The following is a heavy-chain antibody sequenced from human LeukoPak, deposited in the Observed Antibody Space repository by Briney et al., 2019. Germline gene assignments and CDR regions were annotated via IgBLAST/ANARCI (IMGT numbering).Heavy chain of an antibody. CDR3: ARAGLYTATFDY. CDR2: IYYSGST. V-gene: IGHV4-39*07. Sequence: SETLSLTCTVSGGSISSSSYYWGWIRQPPGKGLKWIGSIYYSGSTYYNSSLKSRVTISVDTSKNQFSLKLSSVTAADTAVYYCARAGLYTATFDYWGQGTLVTVSS. J-gene: IGHJ4*02. CDR1: GGSISSSSYY. D-gene: IGHD5-18*01.